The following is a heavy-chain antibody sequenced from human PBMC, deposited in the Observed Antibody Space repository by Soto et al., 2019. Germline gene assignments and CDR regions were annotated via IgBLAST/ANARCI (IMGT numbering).Heavy chain of an antibody. D-gene: IGHD2-8*01. J-gene: IGHJ4*02. CDR3: GRCNGDDCHSPFDY. CDR2: ITKNGRNK. CDR1: GFTFSNYA. Sequence: QVQLVESGGGVVQPGGSLRLSCAASGFTFSNYAMHWVRQAPGKGLEWVADITKNGRNKDYADSVKGRLAISRDNSKNTMELQMNSLRVEDTAMYYCGRCNGDDCHSPFDYWGREPWSPSPQ. V-gene: IGHV3-30*03.